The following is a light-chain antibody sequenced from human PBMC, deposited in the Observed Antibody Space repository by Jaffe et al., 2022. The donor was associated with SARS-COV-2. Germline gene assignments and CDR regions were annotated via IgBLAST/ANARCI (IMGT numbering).Light chain of an antibody. Sequence: EIVLTQSPGTLSLSPGERATLSCRASQSVSGSYLAWYQQKTGQAPRLLIYGASSRATGISDRFSGGGSGTDFTLTISRLEPEDFAVYYCQQYGSSPITFGQGTRLEIK. CDR1: QSVSGSY. CDR3: QQYGSSPIT. J-gene: IGKJ5*01. V-gene: IGKV3-20*01. CDR2: GAS.